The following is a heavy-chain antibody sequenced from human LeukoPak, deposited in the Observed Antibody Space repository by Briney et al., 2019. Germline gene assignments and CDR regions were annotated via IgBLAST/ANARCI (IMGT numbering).Heavy chain of an antibody. D-gene: IGHD2-15*01. CDR2: IIPILGTA. Sequence: SVKVSCKASGYTFTGYYIHWVRQAPGQGLEWMGGIIPILGTANYAQKFQGRVTITADESTSTAYMELSSLRSEDTAVYYCARAGYCSGGSCYSPYNWFDPWGQGTLVTVSS. CDR3: ARAGYCSGGSCYSPYNWFDP. J-gene: IGHJ5*02. CDR1: GYTFTGYY. V-gene: IGHV1-69*13.